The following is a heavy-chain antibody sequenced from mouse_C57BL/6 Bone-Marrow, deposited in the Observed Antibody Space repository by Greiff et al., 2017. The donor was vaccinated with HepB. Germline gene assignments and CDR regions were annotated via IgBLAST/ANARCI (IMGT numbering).Heavy chain of an antibody. CDR3: ARWGITTVEDWYFDV. Sequence: QVQLQQSGAELVKPGASVKISCKASGYTFTDYYINWVKQRPGQGLEWIGKLGPGSGSTYYNEKFKGKATLTADKSSSTAYMQLSSLTSEDSAVYFCARWGITTVEDWYFDVWGTGTTVTVSS. J-gene: IGHJ1*03. CDR2: LGPGSGST. CDR1: GYTFTDYY. D-gene: IGHD1-1*01. V-gene: IGHV1-77*01.